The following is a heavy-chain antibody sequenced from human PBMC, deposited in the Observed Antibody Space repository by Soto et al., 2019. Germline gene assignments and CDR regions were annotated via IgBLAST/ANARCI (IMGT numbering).Heavy chain of an antibody. CDR2: IYYSGST. D-gene: IGHD6-13*01. CDR3: ARSRIAAAGTDETYYYYYYMDV. J-gene: IGHJ6*03. CDR1: GGSISSYY. Sequence: SETLSLTCTVSGGSISSYYWSWIRQPPGKGLEWIGYIYYSGSTNYNPSLKSRVTISVDTSKNQFSLKLSSVTAADTAVYYCARSRIAAAGTDETYYYYYYMDVWGKGTTVTVSS. V-gene: IGHV4-59*08.